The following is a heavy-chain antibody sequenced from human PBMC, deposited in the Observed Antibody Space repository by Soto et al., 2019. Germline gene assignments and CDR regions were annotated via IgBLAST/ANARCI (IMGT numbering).Heavy chain of an antibody. Sequence: ESGGGVVQPGASLRLSCVASGFRSSGFAMHWVRQAPGKGLEWVAVISFDGSEKFYVDSVKGRFSISRDDFHSTVFLQMDSLRPEDTGVYYCARDLGGYVHLWDKSNYWGQGTLLNVSS. CDR3: ARDLGGYVHLWDKSNY. CDR2: ISFDGSEK. CDR1: GFRSSGFA. D-gene: IGHD5-12*01. J-gene: IGHJ4*02. V-gene: IGHV3-30*04.